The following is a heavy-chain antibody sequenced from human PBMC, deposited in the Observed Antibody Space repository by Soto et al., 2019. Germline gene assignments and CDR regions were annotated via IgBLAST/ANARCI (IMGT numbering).Heavy chain of an antibody. J-gene: IGHJ4*01. V-gene: IGHV1-18*01. CDR1: GYTFTSYG. D-gene: IGHD6-13*01. CDR2: ISAYNGNT. Sequence: QVQLVQSGAEVKKPGASVKVSCKASGYTFTSYGISWVRQAPGQGLEWMGWISAYNGNTNYAQKLQGRVTMTTDTYTSTAYMELRSLRCDDTAVYYCARDERMYSSSCSPLDFWGQTTLATVSS. CDR3: ARDERMYSSSCSPLDF.